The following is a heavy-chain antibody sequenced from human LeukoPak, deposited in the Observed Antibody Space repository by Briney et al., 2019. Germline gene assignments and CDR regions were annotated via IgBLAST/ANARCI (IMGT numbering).Heavy chain of an antibody. Sequence: SVKVSCKASGGTFSSYAISWVRQAPGQGLEWMGGIIPIFGTANYAQKFQGRVTITTDESTSTAYMGLSSLRSEDTAVYYCARTPFYGDYVIRYYFDYWGQGTLVTVSS. CDR2: IIPIFGTA. V-gene: IGHV1-69*05. CDR3: ARTPFYGDYVIRYYFDY. CDR1: GGTFSSYA. D-gene: IGHD4-17*01. J-gene: IGHJ4*02.